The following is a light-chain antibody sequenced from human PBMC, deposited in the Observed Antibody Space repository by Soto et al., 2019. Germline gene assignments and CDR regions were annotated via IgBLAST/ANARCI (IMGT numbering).Light chain of an antibody. Sequence: QSALTQPASVSGSPGQSIAISCTGTSSDVGGYNYVSWYQQHPGKAPKLMIYDATSRPSGVSDRFSGSKSGTTASLTISGLQAEDEADYYCCSYTSSTIYVFGTGTKVTVL. CDR3: CSYTSSTIYV. CDR1: SSDVGGYNY. CDR2: DAT. V-gene: IGLV2-14*03. J-gene: IGLJ1*01.